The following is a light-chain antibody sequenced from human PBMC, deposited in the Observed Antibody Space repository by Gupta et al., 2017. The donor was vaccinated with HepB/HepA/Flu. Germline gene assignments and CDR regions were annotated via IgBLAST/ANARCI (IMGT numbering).Light chain of an antibody. Sequence: SFELTHPLSVSVSPGQTASITCSGDKLGDKYVSWYQQKPGQSPLLVIYKDTKRPAGIPERFSGSNSGNTATLSIRGTQAMDEADYYCQAWDSSTVVFGGGTKLTVL. CDR1: KLGDKY. V-gene: IGLV3-1*01. CDR2: KDT. J-gene: IGLJ2*01. CDR3: QAWDSSTVV.